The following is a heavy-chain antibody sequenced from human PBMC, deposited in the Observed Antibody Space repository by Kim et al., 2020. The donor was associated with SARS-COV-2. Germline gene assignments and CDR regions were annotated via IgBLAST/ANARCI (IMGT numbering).Heavy chain of an antibody. CDR2: ISWNSGSI. CDR3: AKSARVVVITTPFDY. J-gene: IGHJ4*02. CDR1: GFTFDDYA. V-gene: IGHV3-9*01. D-gene: IGHD3-22*01. Sequence: GGSLRLSCAASGFTFDDYAMHWVRQAPGKGLEWVSGISWNSGSIGYADSVKGRFTISRDNAKNSLYLQMNSLRAEDTALYYCAKSARVVVITTPFDYWGQGTLVTVSS.